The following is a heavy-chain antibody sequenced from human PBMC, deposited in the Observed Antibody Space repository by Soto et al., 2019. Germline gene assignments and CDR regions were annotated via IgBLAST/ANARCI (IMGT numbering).Heavy chain of an antibody. V-gene: IGHV3-30-3*01. J-gene: IGHJ4*02. CDR3: ARPDYDSGSYPDY. CDR2: ISYDGSNK. CDR1: GFTFSSYA. Sequence: QVQLVESGGGVVQPGRSLRLSCAASGFTFSSYAMQWVRQAPGKGLEWVAVISYDGSNKYYADSVKGRFTISRDNSKNTLYLQMNSLRAEDTAVYDCARPDYDSGSYPDYWGQGTLVTVSS. D-gene: IGHD3-10*01.